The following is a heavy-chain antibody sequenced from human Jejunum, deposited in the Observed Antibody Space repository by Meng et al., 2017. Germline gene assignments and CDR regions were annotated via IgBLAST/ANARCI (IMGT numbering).Heavy chain of an antibody. J-gene: IGHJ4*02. Sequence: QVQLQASGPVLGKPSGPRSLTCAVSGGYINKENWWSWVRQSPERVLEWIGEIYNGGNTNYNPSLNRRVTMSVDESTNQMSLKLTSVTAADTAVYYCVRGEFAMLARFDFWGQGILVTVSS. V-gene: IGHV4-4*02. CDR3: VRGEFAMLARFDF. D-gene: IGHD2-2*01. CDR1: GGYINKENW. CDR2: IYNGGNT.